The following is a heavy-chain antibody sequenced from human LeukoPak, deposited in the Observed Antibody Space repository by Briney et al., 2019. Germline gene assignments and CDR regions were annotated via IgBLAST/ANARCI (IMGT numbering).Heavy chain of an antibody. V-gene: IGHV1-2*02. D-gene: IGHD2-2*01. CDR1: GYTFTGYY. Sequence: ASVKVSCKASGYTFTGYYMHWVRQAPGQGLEWMGWINPNSGGTNYAQKFQGRVTMTRDTSISTAYMELSRLRSDDTAVYYCARYPRVYCSSTSCYALGLDYWGQGTLVTVSS. J-gene: IGHJ4*02. CDR3: ARYPRVYCSSTSCYALGLDY. CDR2: INPNSGGT.